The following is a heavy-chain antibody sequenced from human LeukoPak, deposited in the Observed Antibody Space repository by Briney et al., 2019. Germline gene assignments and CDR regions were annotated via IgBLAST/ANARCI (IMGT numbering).Heavy chain of an antibody. D-gene: IGHD1-26*01. CDR1: GYSNISGYY. CDR3: ASQTIVGASPFDY. Sequence: SETLSLTCAVSGYSNISGYYWGWIRQPPGKRLEWIGIIYHSGTTYYNPSLKSRVTISVDTSKNQFSLKLRSVTAADTAVYYSASQTIVGASPFDYWGQGTLVTVSS. J-gene: IGHJ4*02. CDR2: IYHSGTT. V-gene: IGHV4-38-2*01.